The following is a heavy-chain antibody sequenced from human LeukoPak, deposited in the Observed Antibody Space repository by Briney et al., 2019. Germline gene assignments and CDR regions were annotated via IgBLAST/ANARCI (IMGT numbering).Heavy chain of an antibody. CDR1: GFTFSIYW. J-gene: IGHJ4*02. CDR3: TRVGYIDEGIDY. D-gene: IGHD5-24*01. Sequence: GGSLRLSCAASGFTFSIYWMTWVRQAPGKGLEWVANIKQDGSKKSYVDSVKGRFTISRDNAKNSLYLQMNSLRAEDTAIYYCTRVGYIDEGIDYWGQGTLVTVSS. V-gene: IGHV3-7*04. CDR2: IKQDGSKK.